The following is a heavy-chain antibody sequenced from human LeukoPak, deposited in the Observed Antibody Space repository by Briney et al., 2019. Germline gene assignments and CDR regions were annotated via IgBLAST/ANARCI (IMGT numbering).Heavy chain of an antibody. Sequence: GASVKASCKASGGTFSSYAISWVRRAPGQGLEWMGGIIPIFGTANYAQKCQGRVTITADESTSTAYMELSSLRSEDTAVYYCARAATHPITGTTGAFDIWGQGTMVTVSS. J-gene: IGHJ3*02. V-gene: IGHV1-69*01. CDR1: GGTFSSYA. CDR3: ARAATHPITGTTGAFDI. D-gene: IGHD1-7*01. CDR2: IIPIFGTA.